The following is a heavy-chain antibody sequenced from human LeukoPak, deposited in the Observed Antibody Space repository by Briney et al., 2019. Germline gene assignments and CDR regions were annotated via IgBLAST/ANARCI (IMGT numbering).Heavy chain of an antibody. CDR2: IYRGGRT. D-gene: IGHD3-10*01. J-gene: IGHJ4*02. Sequence: PGGSLRLSCAASGFTVSTNYMSWVRQAPGKGLEWVSIIYRGGRTNYADPVKGRFTISRDNSKNTLYLQMNSLRAEDTAVYYCATWRGYWGQGTLVTVSS. CDR1: GFTVSTNY. CDR3: ATWRGY. V-gene: IGHV3-66*01.